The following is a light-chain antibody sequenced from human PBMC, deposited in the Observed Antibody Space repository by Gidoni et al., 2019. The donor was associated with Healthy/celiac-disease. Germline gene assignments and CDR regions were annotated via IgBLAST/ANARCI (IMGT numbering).Light chain of an antibody. V-gene: IGKV3-15*01. J-gene: IGKJ4*01. CDR1: QSVSSN. Sequence: ERVMTQSPATLSVSPGERATLSCRASQSVSSNLAWYQQKPGQAPRLLIYGASTRATGIPARFSGSGSGTEFTLTISSLQSEDFAIYYCQQCNNWPPLTFGGGTKVEIK. CDR2: GAS. CDR3: QQCNNWPPLT.